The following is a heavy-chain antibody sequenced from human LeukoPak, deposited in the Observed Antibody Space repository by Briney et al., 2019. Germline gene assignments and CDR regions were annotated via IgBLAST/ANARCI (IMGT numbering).Heavy chain of an antibody. V-gene: IGHV4-4*07. J-gene: IGHJ3*02. CDR3: ARVYYYDSSGYPSDTFDI. Sequence: SETLSLTCTVSGGSISSYYWSWIRQPAGKGLEWIGRIYSSGNTDYNPSLKSRVTMSVDTSKNQFSLKLSSVTAADTAVYYCARVYYYDSSGYPSDTFDIWGQGTMVTVSS. D-gene: IGHD3-22*01. CDR1: GGSISSYY. CDR2: IYSSGNT.